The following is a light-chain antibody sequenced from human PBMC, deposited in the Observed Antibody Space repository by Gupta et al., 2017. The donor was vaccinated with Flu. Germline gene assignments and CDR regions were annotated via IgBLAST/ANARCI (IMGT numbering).Light chain of an antibody. CDR2: DTS. CDR1: QGVGTY. J-gene: IGKJ4*01. CDR3: QQRSKWPLT. Sequence: EIVLTQSPVTLSLSPGERATLSCRASQGVGTYLAWYQHKPGQAPRLLIYDTSNRATGIPARFSGSGSGADFTLTISSLEPEDFAVYYCQQRSKWPLTFGGGTKVEIK. V-gene: IGKV3-11*01.